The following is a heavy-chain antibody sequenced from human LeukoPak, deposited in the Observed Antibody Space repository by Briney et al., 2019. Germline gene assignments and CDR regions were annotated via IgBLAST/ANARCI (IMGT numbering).Heavy chain of an antibody. V-gene: IGHV3-30*18. D-gene: IGHD5-18*01. CDR3: AKGGDTAMVPVDY. CDR1: GFTFSSYG. J-gene: IGHJ4*02. CDR2: ISYDGSNK. Sequence: GRSLRLSCAASGFTFSSYGMHWVRQAPGKGLEWVAVISYDGSNKYYADSVKGRFTISRDNSKNTLYLQMNSLRAEDTAVYYCAKGGDTAMVPVDYWGQGTLVTVSS.